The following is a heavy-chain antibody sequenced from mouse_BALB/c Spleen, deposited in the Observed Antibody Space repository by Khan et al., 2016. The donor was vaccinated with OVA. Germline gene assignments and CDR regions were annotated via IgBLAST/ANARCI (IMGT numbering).Heavy chain of an antibody. CDR1: GYTFTTYW. CDR2: INPTSGYT. CDR3: TRDRIEN. V-gene: IGHV1-7*01. Sequence: QVQLKESGAELAKPGASVKMSCKASGYTFTTYWMHWVKQRPGQGLEWIGYINPTSGYTDYNEKFKDRATLTADKSSSTAYMQLSSLTSEDSAVYYYTRDRIENWGQGTTLTVSS. J-gene: IGHJ2*01.